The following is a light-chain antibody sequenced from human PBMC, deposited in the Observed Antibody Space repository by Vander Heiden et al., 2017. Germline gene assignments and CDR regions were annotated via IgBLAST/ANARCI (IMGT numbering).Light chain of an antibody. CDR3: QSYDSSLTVCV. Sequence: QSVLTQPPSVSGAPGQRVSISCTGSSSNIGAGYDVQWYQQLPRPAPNLLILGNSNRPSGVPDRFSGSKSGTSASLEITGLQAEDEADYYCQSYDSSLTVCVFGGGTTVTVL. J-gene: IGLJ2*01. CDR2: GNS. V-gene: IGLV1-40*01. CDR1: SSNIGAGYD.